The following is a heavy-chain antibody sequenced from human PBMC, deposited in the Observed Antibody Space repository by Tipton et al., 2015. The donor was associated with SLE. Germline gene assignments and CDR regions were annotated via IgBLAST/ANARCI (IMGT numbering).Heavy chain of an antibody. Sequence: RSLRLSCSASGFTFFDYAMSWVRQAPGKGLEWVGFIRGKGYGGTTEYAASVKGRFTISRDDSRRIAYLQMNSLETEDTAVYYCARDNGGNSPSYFDYWGQGTLVTVSS. V-gene: IGHV3-49*04. J-gene: IGHJ4*02. CDR1: GFTFFDYA. CDR2: IRGKGYGGTT. CDR3: ARDNGGNSPSYFDY. D-gene: IGHD4-23*01.